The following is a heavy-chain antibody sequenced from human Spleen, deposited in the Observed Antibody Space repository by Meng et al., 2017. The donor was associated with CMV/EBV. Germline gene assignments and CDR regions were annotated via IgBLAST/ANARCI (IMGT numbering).Heavy chain of an antibody. CDR1: GFTFSSYA. CDR3: AKLGDSNDFDY. V-gene: IGHV3-23*01. Sequence: SCAASGFTFSSYAMSWIRQAPGKGLEWVSGISGSGHSPYYIDSVRGRFTISRDNSKNTLYLQMNSLRAEDTAVYYCAKLGDSNDFDYWGQGTLVTVSS. J-gene: IGHJ4*02. CDR2: ISGSGHSP. D-gene: IGHD4-11*01.